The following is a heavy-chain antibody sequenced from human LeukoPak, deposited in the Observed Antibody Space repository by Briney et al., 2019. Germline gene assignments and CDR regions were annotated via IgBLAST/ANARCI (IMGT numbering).Heavy chain of an antibody. J-gene: IGHJ6*02. CDR2: INNDRSST. V-gene: IGHV3-74*01. Sequence: GGSLRLSCAASRFTFSSYWMHWVRQAPGKGLVWVSRINNDRSSTNYADSVKGRFTISRDNAKNTLYLQMNSLRAEDTAVYYCARDWDTDGMDVWGQGTTVTVSS. D-gene: IGHD1-26*01. CDR3: ARDWDTDGMDV. CDR1: RFTFSSYW.